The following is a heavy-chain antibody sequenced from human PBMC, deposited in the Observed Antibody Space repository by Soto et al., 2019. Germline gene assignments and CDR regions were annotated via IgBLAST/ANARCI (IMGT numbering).Heavy chain of an antibody. J-gene: IGHJ4*02. CDR1: GFTFTSSA. CDR2: IGVGSGNT. CDR3: ARQSGTYYCSSTSCLDY. D-gene: IGHD2-2*01. V-gene: IGHV1-58*01. Sequence: GASVKVSCKASGFTFTSSAVQWVRQARGQRLEWIGWIGVGSGNTNYAQKFQERVTITRDTSTSTAYMELRSLRSDDTAVYYCARQSGTYYCSSTSCLDYWGQGTLVTVSS.